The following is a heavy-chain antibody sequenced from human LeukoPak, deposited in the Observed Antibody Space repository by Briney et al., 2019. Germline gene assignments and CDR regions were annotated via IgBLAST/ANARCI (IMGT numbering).Heavy chain of an antibody. CDR2: IYYSGST. CDR3: ARDSMGNVSQQLVARYYYYMDV. V-gene: IGHV4-59*12. D-gene: IGHD6-13*01. Sequence: PSETLSLTCTVSGGSISSYYWSWIRQPPGKGLEWIGYIYYSGSTNYNPSLKSRVTISVDTSKNQFSLKLSSVTAADTAVYYCARDSMGNVSQQLVARYYYYMDVWGKGTTVTVSS. CDR1: GGSISSYY. J-gene: IGHJ6*03.